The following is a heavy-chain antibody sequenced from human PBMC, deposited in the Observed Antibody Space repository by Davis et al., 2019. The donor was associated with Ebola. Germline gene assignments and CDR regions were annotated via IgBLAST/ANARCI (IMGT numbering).Heavy chain of an antibody. V-gene: IGHV4-39*01. CDR3: ARHIGSRELLIAPYYYYGMDV. D-gene: IGHD1-26*01. Sequence: MPSETLSLTCTVSGGSISSSSYYWGWIRQPPGQGLEWIGSIYYSGSTYYNPSLKSRVTISVDTSKNQFSLKLSSVTAADTAVYYCARHIGSRELLIAPYYYYGMDVWGQGTTVTVSS. J-gene: IGHJ6*02. CDR1: GGSISSSSYY. CDR2: IYYSGST.